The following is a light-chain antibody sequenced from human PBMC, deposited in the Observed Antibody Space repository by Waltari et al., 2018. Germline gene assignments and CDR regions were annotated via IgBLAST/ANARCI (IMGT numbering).Light chain of an antibody. J-gene: IGLJ2*01. Sequence: QSALTQPASVSGSPGQSITISCTGTSSDVGGYNSVSWYQQHPGKAPKLMIYHVTARPSGVSDRFSGSKSGNTASLTISGLQAEDEADYYCSSYTGTSVVVFGGGTKLTVL. V-gene: IGLV2-14*01. CDR3: SSYTGTSVVV. CDR1: SSDVGGYNS. CDR2: HVT.